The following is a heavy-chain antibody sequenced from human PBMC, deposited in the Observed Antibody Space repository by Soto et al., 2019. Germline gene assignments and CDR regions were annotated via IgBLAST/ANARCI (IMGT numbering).Heavy chain of an antibody. Sequence: EVQLLESGGGLVQPGESLRLSCAASGFTFSSYAMSWVRQAPGKGLEWVSVISGSDDSTYYADSVKGRFTISGDNSKNALYLQMDSLRAEDTAVYYCAKRISSSTFDYWGQGTLVTVSS. V-gene: IGHV3-23*01. CDR1: GFTFSSYA. D-gene: IGHD6-6*01. CDR2: ISGSDDST. J-gene: IGHJ4*02. CDR3: AKRISSSTFDY.